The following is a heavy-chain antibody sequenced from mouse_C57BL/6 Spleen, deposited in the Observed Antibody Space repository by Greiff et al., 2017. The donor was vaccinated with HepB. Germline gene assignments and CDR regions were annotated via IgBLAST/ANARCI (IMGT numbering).Heavy chain of an antibody. CDR2: IYPGDGDT. Sequence: VQGVESGPELVKPGASVKISCKASGYAFSSSWMNWVKQRPGKGLEWIGRIYPGDGDTNYNGKFKGKATLTADKSSSTAYMQLSSLTSEDSAVYFCARSEDGYSYYYAMDYWGQGTSVTVSS. J-gene: IGHJ4*01. V-gene: IGHV1-82*01. CDR1: GYAFSSSW. CDR3: ARSEDGYSYYYAMDY. D-gene: IGHD2-3*01.